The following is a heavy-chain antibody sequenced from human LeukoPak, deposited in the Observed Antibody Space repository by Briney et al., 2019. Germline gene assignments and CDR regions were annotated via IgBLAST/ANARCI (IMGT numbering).Heavy chain of an antibody. J-gene: IGHJ4*02. CDR3: ARDKIAAAATFDY. D-gene: IGHD6-13*01. Sequence: GGSLRLSCAASGFTFSSYGMHWVRQGPGKGLEWVADISYDGSNIYYADFVKGRFTISRDNSKNTLYLQMNSLRAEDTAVYYCARDKIAAAATFDYWGQGTLVTVSS. CDR2: ISYDGSNI. CDR1: GFTFSSYG. V-gene: IGHV3-30*03.